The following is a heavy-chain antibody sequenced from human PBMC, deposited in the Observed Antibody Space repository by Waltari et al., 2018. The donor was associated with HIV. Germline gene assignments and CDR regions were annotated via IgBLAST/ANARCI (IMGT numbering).Heavy chain of an antibody. Sequence: EVQLVESGGGLVQPGGSLRLSCAASGFTFSSYDMHWVRQATGKGLEWVSAIGTAGDTYYPGSVKGRFTISRENAKNSLYLQMNSLRAGDTAVYYCARTRSYYYYGMDVWGQGTTVTVSS. J-gene: IGHJ6*02. V-gene: IGHV3-13*01. D-gene: IGHD2-15*01. CDR1: GFTFSSYD. CDR2: IGTAGDT. CDR3: ARTRSYYYYGMDV.